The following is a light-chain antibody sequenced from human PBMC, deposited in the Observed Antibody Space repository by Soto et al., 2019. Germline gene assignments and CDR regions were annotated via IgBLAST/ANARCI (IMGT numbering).Light chain of an antibody. CDR3: QSYDSSLSGWV. J-gene: IGLJ3*02. CDR1: SSHIGAGYD. V-gene: IGLV1-40*01. CDR2: GNT. Sequence: QPVLTKPPSVSGAPGQRVTISCTGSSSHIGAGYDVHWYQQLPGTAPKVLIYGNTNRPSGVPDRFSGSKSGTSASLAITGLQAEDEADYYCQSYDSSLSGWVFGGGTKLTVL.